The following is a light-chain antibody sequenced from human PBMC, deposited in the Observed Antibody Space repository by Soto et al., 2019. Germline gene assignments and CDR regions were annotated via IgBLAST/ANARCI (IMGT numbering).Light chain of an antibody. CDR1: SSNIGSNY. Sequence: QAVVTQPPSASGTPGQRVTISCCGSSSNIGSNYVYWYQQLPETAPKRVIYRNNQRPSGLPARFSGSKSATSASLAISGLRREEEANYHCAPCDTSLSGLVFGGGTKLTVL. CDR2: RNN. J-gene: IGLJ3*02. CDR3: APCDTSLSGLV. V-gene: IGLV1-47*01.